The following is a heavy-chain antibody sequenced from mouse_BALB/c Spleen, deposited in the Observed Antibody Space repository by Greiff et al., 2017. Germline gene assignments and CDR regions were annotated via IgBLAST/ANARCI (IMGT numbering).Heavy chain of an antibody. CDR1: GFTFSSFG. V-gene: IGHV5-17*02. Sequence: EVMLVESGGGLVQPGGSRKLSCAASGFTFSSFGMHWVRQAPEKGLEWVAYISSGSSTIYYADTVKGRFTISRDNPKNTLFLQMTSLRSEDTAMYYCASPIYYDYDGDYYAMDYWGQGTSVTVSS. J-gene: IGHJ4*01. CDR2: ISSGSSTI. CDR3: ASPIYYDYDGDYYAMDY. D-gene: IGHD2-4*01.